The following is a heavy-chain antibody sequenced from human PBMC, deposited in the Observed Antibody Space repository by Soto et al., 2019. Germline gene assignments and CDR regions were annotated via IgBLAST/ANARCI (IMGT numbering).Heavy chain of an antibody. CDR3: GRSAIASGIYYGMDV. Sequence: ASVKVSCKASGYTFTSYYMHWVRQAPGQGLEWMGIINPSGGSTSYAEKFQGRVTMTRDTSTSTVHREVNRLRGEEKAGYDCGRSAIASGIYYGMDVGGKGTTVTVSS. CDR1: GYTFTSYY. CDR2: INPSGGST. V-gene: IGHV1-46*01. J-gene: IGHJ6*04. D-gene: IGHD2-2*02.